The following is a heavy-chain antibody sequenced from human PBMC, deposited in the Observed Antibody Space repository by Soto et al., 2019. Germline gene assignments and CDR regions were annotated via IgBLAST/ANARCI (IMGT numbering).Heavy chain of an antibody. V-gene: IGHV3-7*01. D-gene: IGHD2-21*01. Sequence: EVQLVESGGGLVQPGGSLRLSCAASGLKVSSWMSWVRQAPGKGLEWVAMTTQDGSGRHYLDSLKGRFTISRDSAKNSMYRQMESLTGEDTAMYYCASLDTGVIKTGGYWGQGTQVTVSS. CDR1: GLKVSSW. J-gene: IGHJ4*02. CDR3: ASLDTGVIKTGGY. CDR2: TTQDGSGR.